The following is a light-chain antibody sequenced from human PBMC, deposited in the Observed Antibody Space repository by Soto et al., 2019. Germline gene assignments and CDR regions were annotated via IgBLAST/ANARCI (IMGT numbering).Light chain of an antibody. CDR1: QSVSSNY. Sequence: EIVLTQSPGTLSLSPGDRATLSCRASQSVSSNYLAWYQQKPGQAPRLLIYGASSRATGIPDRFSGSGSGTDLTLTISRLEPEDFAVHYCQRYDTSLPLTFGGGTKVEIK. CDR2: GAS. J-gene: IGKJ4*01. CDR3: QRYDTSLPLT. V-gene: IGKV3-20*01.